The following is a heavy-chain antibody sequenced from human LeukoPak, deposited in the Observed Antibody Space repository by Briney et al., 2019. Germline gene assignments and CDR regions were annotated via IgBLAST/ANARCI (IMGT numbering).Heavy chain of an antibody. CDR1: EFTFSDYS. Sequence: GGSLTLSCAAPEFTFSDYSMNWVRQAPGKGLEWVSSISSSSTYIYYADSVKGRFTISRDNAKNSLYLQMNSLRAEDTAVYYCAIDSGYDLDYWGQGTLVTVSS. CDR2: ISSSSTYI. V-gene: IGHV3-21*01. D-gene: IGHD5-12*01. J-gene: IGHJ4*02. CDR3: AIDSGYDLDY.